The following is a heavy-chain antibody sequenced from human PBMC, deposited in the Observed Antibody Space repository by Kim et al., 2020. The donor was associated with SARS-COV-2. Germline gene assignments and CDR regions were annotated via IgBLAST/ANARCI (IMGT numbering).Heavy chain of an antibody. D-gene: IGHD6-19*01. Sequence: YADSVKGRFTISRDNAKNSLRLQMNSLRDEDTAVYYCARGGSGLHGFDFWGQGTLVTVSS. J-gene: IGHJ4*02. V-gene: IGHV3-48*02. CDR3: ARGGSGLHGFDF.